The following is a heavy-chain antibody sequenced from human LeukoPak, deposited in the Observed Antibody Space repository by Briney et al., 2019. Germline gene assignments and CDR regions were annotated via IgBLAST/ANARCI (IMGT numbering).Heavy chain of an antibody. CDR2: IQQDGSEK. Sequence: GGSLRLSCAASGFTFSSYWMSWVRQAPGKGLEWVANIQQDGSEKYYVDSVKGRFTISRDNAKNSLYLQMNSLRAEDTAVYYCARDKDPYYDFWSGYYDGVVFDYWGQGTLVTVSS. D-gene: IGHD3-3*01. CDR3: ARDKDPYYDFWSGYYDGVVFDY. J-gene: IGHJ4*02. V-gene: IGHV3-7*01. CDR1: GFTFSSYW.